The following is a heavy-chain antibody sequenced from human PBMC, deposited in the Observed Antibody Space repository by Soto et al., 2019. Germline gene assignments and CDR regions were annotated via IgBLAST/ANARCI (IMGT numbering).Heavy chain of an antibody. CDR2: ISSSSSYI. V-gene: IGHV3-21*01. Sequence: EVQLVESGGGLVKPGGSLRLSCAASGFTFSSYSMNWVRQAPGKGLEWVSSISSSSSYIYYADSVKGRFTISRDNAKNSLYLQMHSLRAEDTAVYYCARAVFDGYNRVDAFDIWGQGTMVTVSS. CDR3: ARAVFDGYNRVDAFDI. J-gene: IGHJ3*02. CDR1: GFTFSSYS. D-gene: IGHD5-12*01.